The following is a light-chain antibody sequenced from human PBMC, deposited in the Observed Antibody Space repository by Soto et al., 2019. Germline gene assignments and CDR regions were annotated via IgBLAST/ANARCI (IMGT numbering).Light chain of an antibody. CDR3: QSYNTARPT. CDR2: AAS. CDR1: QAISNS. J-gene: IGKJ5*01. Sequence: DIHMTQSPSSVSPSVGDRVSISCRASQAISNSLAWYQQKPGKPPQLLIYAASTLQSGVPSRFSGSGSGTDFTLTISGLQPEDLATYYCQSYNTARPTFGQGTRLEIK. V-gene: IGKV1-27*01.